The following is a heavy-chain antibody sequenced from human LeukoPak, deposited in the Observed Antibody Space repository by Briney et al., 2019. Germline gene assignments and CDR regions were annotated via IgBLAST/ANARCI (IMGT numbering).Heavy chain of an antibody. CDR3: ARVARYSSSWYFPDY. D-gene: IGHD6-13*01. Sequence: PSETLSLTCAVSGGSISNYYWSWIRQPSGKGLEWIGYIYYTGSTNYNPSLKSRVTISVDTSKNQFSLKLSSVTAADTAVYYCARVARYSSSWYFPDYWGQGTLVTVSS. CDR1: GGSISNYY. CDR2: IYYTGST. V-gene: IGHV4-59*01. J-gene: IGHJ4*02.